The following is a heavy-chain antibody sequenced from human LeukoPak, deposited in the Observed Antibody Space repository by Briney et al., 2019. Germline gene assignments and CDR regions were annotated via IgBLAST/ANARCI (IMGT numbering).Heavy chain of an antibody. J-gene: IGHJ4*02. CDR3: AEGNPMVRGVIIRPFDY. D-gene: IGHD3-10*01. CDR2: ISGSGGST. V-gene: IGHV3-23*01. CDR1: GFTFSSYA. Sequence: PGGSLRLSCAASGFTFSSYAMSWVRQAPGKGLEWVSAISGSGGSTYYADSVKGRFTISRDNSKNTLYLQMNSLRAEDTAVYYCAEGNPMVRGVIIRPFDYWGQGTLVTVSS.